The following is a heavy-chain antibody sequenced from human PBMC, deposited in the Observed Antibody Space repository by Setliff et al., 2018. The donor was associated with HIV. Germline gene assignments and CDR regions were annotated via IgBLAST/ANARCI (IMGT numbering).Heavy chain of an antibody. CDR2: IDWEDDK. J-gene: IGHJ4*02. CDR1: GFSLSTTGLR. D-gene: IGHD3-10*01. V-gene: IGHV2-70*04. Sequence: SGPTLVNPTQTLTLTCTFSGFSLSTTGLRVTWIRQPPGKALEWLARIDWEDDKFYSTSLKTRLTISKDTSKNQVFPTMTNMDPVDTATYYCARTYGSASKLDYWGPGTLVTDS. CDR3: ARTYGSASKLDY.